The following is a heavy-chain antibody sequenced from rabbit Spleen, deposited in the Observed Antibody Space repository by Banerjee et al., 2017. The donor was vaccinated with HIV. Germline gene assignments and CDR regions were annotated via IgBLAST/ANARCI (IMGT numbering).Heavy chain of an antibody. V-gene: IGHV1S40*01. CDR1: GFSLSSNG. CDR2: IDTGNGNI. D-gene: IGHD1-1*01. CDR3: ARSYTGGSGPLYYFNL. Sequence: QSLEESGGGLVQPGASLTLTCTASGFSLSSNGIYWVRQAPGKGLEWIASIDTGNGNIYYASWAKGRFTISKTSSTTVTLQMTSLTAADTATYFCARSYTGGSGPLYYFNLWGPGTLVTVS. J-gene: IGHJ4*01.